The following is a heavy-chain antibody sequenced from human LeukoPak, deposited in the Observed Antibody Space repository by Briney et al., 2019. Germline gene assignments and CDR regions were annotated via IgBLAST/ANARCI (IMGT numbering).Heavy chain of an antibody. J-gene: IGHJ4*02. CDR1: GFTFSSYG. Sequence: GGSLRLSCAASGFTFSSYGMHWVRQAPGKGLEWVAVISYDGSNKYYADSVKGRFTISRDNSKNTLYLKMNSLRAEDTAVYYCAKGPHSSPLDYWGQGTLVTVSS. D-gene: IGHD6-19*01. CDR2: ISYDGSNK. CDR3: AKGPHSSPLDY. V-gene: IGHV3-30*18.